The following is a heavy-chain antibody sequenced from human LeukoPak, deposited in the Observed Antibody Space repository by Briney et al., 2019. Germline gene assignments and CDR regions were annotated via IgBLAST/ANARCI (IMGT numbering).Heavy chain of an antibody. V-gene: IGHV3-30-3*01. CDR2: ISYDGSNK. CDR3: ARSSGWYY. J-gene: IGHJ4*02. Sequence: GGSLRLSCAASGFTFSSYAMHWVRQAPGKGLEWVAVISYDGSNKYYADSVKGRFTISRDNSKNTLYLQMNSLRAGDTAVYYCARSSGWYYWGQGTLVTVSS. D-gene: IGHD6-19*01. CDR1: GFTFSSYA.